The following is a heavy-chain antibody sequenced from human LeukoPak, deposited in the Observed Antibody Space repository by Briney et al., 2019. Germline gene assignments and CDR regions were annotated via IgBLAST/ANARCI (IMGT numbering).Heavy chain of an antibody. J-gene: IGHJ6*03. Sequence: PSETLSLTCTVSGGSISSYYWSWIRQPAGKGLEWIGRIYTSGSTNYNPSLKSRATMSVDTSKNQFSLKLSSVTAADTAVYYCARAARLSSYYYYYMDVWGKGTTVTVSS. V-gene: IGHV4-4*07. D-gene: IGHD6-6*01. CDR2: IYTSGST. CDR3: ARAARLSSYYYYYMDV. CDR1: GGSISSYY.